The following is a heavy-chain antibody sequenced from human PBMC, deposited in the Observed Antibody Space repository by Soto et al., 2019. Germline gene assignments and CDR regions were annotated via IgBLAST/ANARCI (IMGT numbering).Heavy chain of an antibody. V-gene: IGHV3-21*01. Sequence: EVQLVESGGGLVKPGGSLRLSCAASGLTFSSYSMNWVGKAPGKGREWVSSIISSSSYIYYADSVKGRFTISRDNAKNSLYLQMNSLRAEDTAVYYCARSEPEGGSYFWYYYYGMDVWGQGTTVTVSS. CDR3: ARSEPEGGSYFWYYYYGMDV. J-gene: IGHJ6*02. CDR2: IISSSSYI. CDR1: GLTFSSYS. D-gene: IGHD1-26*01.